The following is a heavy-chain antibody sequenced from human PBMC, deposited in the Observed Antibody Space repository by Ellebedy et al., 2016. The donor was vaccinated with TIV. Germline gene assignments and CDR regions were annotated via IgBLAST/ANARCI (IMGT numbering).Heavy chain of an antibody. J-gene: IGHJ6*03. CDR3: ARSNGYSYGSYYYYMDV. Sequence: GGSLRLSXAASGFTFSSYSMNWVRQAPGKGLEWVSSISSSSSYIYYADSVKGRFTISRDNAKNSLYLQMNSLRAEDTAVYYCARSNGYSYGSYYYYMDVWGKGTTVTVSS. D-gene: IGHD5-18*01. CDR2: ISSSSSYI. CDR1: GFTFSSYS. V-gene: IGHV3-21*01.